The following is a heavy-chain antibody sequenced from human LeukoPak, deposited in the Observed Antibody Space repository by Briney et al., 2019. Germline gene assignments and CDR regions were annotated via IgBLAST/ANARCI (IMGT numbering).Heavy chain of an antibody. Sequence: SETLSLTCTVSGGSISSYYWSWIRQPPGNGLEWIGYIYYTGSTNYNPSLKSRVTISVDTSKNQFSLKLSSVTAADTAVYYCARLPNTAMDPYWYFDLWGRGTLVTVSS. D-gene: IGHD5-18*01. CDR2: IYYTGST. CDR1: GGSISSYY. V-gene: IGHV4-59*01. J-gene: IGHJ2*01. CDR3: ARLPNTAMDPYWYFDL.